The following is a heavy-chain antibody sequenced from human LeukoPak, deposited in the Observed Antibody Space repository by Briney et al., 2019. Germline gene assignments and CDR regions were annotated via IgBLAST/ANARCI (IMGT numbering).Heavy chain of an antibody. Sequence: ASVKVSCKASGYTFTSYDINWVRQATGQGLGWMGWMNPNSGNTGYAQKFQGRVTMTWNTSISTAYMELSSLRSEDTAVYYCARYYYDSSGYYYRGHGMDVWGQGTTVTVSS. D-gene: IGHD3-22*01. V-gene: IGHV1-8*01. J-gene: IGHJ6*02. CDR3: ARYYYDSSGYYYRGHGMDV. CDR2: MNPNSGNT. CDR1: GYTFTSYD.